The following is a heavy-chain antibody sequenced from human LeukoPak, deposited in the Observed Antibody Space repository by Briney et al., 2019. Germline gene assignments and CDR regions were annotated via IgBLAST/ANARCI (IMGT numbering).Heavy chain of an antibody. J-gene: IGHJ4*02. CDR3: ARVSGRIDY. D-gene: IGHD7-27*01. CDR1: GGSFSGYY. CDR2: IYYSGST. Sequence: SGTLSLTCAVYGGSFSGYYWSWIRQPPGKGLEWIGYIYYSGSTNYNPSLKSRVTISVDTSKNQFSLKLSSVTAADTAVYYCARVSGRIDYWGQGTLVTVSS. V-gene: IGHV4-59*01.